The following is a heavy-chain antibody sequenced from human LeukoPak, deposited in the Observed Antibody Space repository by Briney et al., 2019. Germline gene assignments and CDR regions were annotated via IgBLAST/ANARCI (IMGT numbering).Heavy chain of an antibody. J-gene: IGHJ6*03. V-gene: IGHV3-30*02. CDR1: GFTLSSYG. D-gene: IGHD6-19*01. CDR2: IRYDGSNK. Sequence: GASLRLSCAASGFTLSSYGMHWVRQAPGKGLEWVAFIRYDGSNKYYADSVKGRFTISRDNSKNTLYLQMNSLRSEDTAVYYCAKDRAVAGTGYYDYYMDVWGKGTTVTVSS. CDR3: AKDRAVAGTGYYDYYMDV.